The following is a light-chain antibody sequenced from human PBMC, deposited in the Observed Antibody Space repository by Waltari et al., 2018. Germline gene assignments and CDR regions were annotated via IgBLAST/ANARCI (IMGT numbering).Light chain of an antibody. J-gene: IGLJ2*01. Sequence: QSALTQPASVSGSPGQSVTISCTAARSDVGSYSVVSWYQQCPGKAPKILIYEDFKRPAGISNRFSGSKSGNTASLTISGLQAEDEADYYCCSYVGTNNYHLFGGGTKLTVL. CDR2: EDF. CDR1: RSDVGSYSV. V-gene: IGLV2-23*01. CDR3: CSYVGTNNYHL.